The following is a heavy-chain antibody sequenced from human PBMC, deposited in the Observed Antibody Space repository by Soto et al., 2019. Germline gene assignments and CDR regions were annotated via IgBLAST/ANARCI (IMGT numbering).Heavy chain of an antibody. CDR2: IIPLFGTA. CDR3: ARGIAAADYYFDY. Sequence: LVKVSCKTSGGTSSSYAISWVRQAPGQGLEWMGGIIPLFGTASYAQKFQGRVTITAGKSTSIVYMELNSLRSEDTAVYYCARGIAAADYYFDYWGQGTQVTVSS. CDR1: GGTSSSYA. D-gene: IGHD6-13*01. V-gene: IGHV1-69*06. J-gene: IGHJ4*02.